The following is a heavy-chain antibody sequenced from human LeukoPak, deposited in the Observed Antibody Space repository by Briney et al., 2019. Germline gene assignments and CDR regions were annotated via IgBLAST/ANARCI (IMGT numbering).Heavy chain of an antibody. CDR3: ARLAYCGGDCPIDY. D-gene: IGHD2-21*02. CDR2: IKQDGSEI. Sequence: PGGSLRLSCAASGFTFSSYWMGWVRQAPGKGLEWVANIKQDGSEIYYVDSVKGRFTISRDNAENSLYLQMNSLRVEDSAVYYCARLAYCGGDCPIDYWGQGTLVTVSS. CDR1: GFTFSSYW. V-gene: IGHV3-7*01. J-gene: IGHJ4*02.